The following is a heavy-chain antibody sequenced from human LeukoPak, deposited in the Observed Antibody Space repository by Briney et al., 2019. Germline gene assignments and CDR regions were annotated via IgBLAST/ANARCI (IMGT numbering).Heavy chain of an antibody. CDR3: ARGEGSGSYYFIGYYYYMEV. Sequence: ASVKVSCKASGYTFTGYYMHWVRQAPGQGLEWMGWINPNSGGTNYAQKFQGRVTMTRDTSISTAYMELSRLRSDDTAVYYCARGEGSGSYYFIGYYYYMEVWGKGTTVTVSS. D-gene: IGHD3-10*01. J-gene: IGHJ6*03. CDR2: INPNSGGT. CDR1: GYTFTGYY. V-gene: IGHV1-2*02.